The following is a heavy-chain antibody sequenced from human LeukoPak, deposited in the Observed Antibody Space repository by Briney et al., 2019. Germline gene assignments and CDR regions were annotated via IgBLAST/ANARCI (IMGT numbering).Heavy chain of an antibody. Sequence: AASVKVSCKASGGTFSSYAISWVRQAPGQGLEWMGRIIPILGIANYAQKFQGRVTITADKSTSTAYMELSSLRSEDTAVYYCASQQWPQPKMYYYYGMDVWGQGTTVTVSS. CDR2: IIPILGIA. CDR3: ASQQWPQPKMYYYYGMDV. J-gene: IGHJ6*02. CDR1: GGTFSSYA. D-gene: IGHD6-19*01. V-gene: IGHV1-69*04.